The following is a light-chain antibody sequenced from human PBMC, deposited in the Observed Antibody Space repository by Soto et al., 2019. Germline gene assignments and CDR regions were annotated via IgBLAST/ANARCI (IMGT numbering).Light chain of an antibody. Sequence: QSVLTQPPSVSGAPGQRITISCTGSRSNIGAGYDVHWYQQLPGTAPKLLMFGTSNRPSGVPDRFSGSKSGTSASLAITGLQAEDEADYYCQSFDGSLSGYVFGTGTKVTVL. CDR1: RSNIGAGYD. V-gene: IGLV1-40*01. J-gene: IGLJ1*01. CDR2: GTS. CDR3: QSFDGSLSGYV.